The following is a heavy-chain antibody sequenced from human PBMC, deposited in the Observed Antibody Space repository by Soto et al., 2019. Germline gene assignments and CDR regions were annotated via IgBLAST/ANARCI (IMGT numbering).Heavy chain of an antibody. CDR1: GGSFSGYY. CDR2: INHSGST. CDR3: ARGQWIQLWLGWFDP. D-gene: IGHD5-18*01. Sequence: PSETLSLTCAVYGGSFSGYYWSWIRQPPGKGLEWIGEINHSGSTNYNPSLKSRVTISVDTSKNQFSLKLSSVTAADTAVYYCARGQWIQLWLGWFDPWGQGTLVTVSS. J-gene: IGHJ5*02. V-gene: IGHV4-34*01.